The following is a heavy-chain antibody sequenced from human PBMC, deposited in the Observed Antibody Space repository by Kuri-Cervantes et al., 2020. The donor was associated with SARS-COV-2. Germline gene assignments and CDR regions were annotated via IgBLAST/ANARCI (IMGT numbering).Heavy chain of an antibody. J-gene: IGHJ4*02. CDR1: GFTFDDYA. Sequence: GESLKISCAASGFTFDDYAMSWVRQAPGKGLEWVSAISGSGGSTYYADSVKGRFTISRDNSKNTLYLQMNSLRAEDTAVYYCAKDSVVGSGWFFDYWGQGTLVTVSS. CDR3: AKDSVVGSGWFFDY. V-gene: IGHV3-23*01. D-gene: IGHD6-19*01. CDR2: ISGSGGST.